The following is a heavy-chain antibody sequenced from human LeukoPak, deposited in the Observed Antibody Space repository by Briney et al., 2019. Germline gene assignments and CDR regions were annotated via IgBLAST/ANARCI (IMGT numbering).Heavy chain of an antibody. J-gene: IGHJ4*02. V-gene: IGHV4-4*09. D-gene: IGHD3-22*01. CDR2: IYTSGST. CDR1: GGSISGYY. CDR3: ARLGYYDSSVDY. Sequence: SETLSLTCTVSGGSISGYYWSWIRQPPGKGLEWIGYIYTSGSTNYNPSLKSRVTISVDTSKNQFSLKLSSVTAADTAVYYCARLGYYDSSVDYWGQGTLSPSPQ.